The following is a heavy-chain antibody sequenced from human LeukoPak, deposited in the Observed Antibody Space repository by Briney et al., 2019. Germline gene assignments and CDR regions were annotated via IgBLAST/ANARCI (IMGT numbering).Heavy chain of an antibody. Sequence: KSSETLSLTCTVSGGSISSYYWSWIRQPAGKGLEWIGRIYTSGSTNYNPSLKSRVTMSVDTFKNQFSLKLSSVTAADTAVYYCAREYSSVLDYYYYGMDVWGQGTTVTVSS. CDR2: IYTSGST. J-gene: IGHJ6*02. D-gene: IGHD6-19*01. CDR3: AREYSSVLDYYYYGMDV. CDR1: GGSISSYY. V-gene: IGHV4-4*07.